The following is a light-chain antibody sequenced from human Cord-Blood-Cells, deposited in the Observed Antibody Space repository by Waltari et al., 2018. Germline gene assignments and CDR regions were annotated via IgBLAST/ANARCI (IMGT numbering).Light chain of an antibody. CDR2: KAS. J-gene: IGKJ2*01. Sequence: DIQMTQSPSTLSASVGDRVTITCRASQSISSWLAWYQQKPGKAPKLLIYKASSLESGVPSRCSGSGSGTEFTLTISSLQPDDFATYYCQQYNNQYTFGQGTKLEIK. V-gene: IGKV1-5*03. CDR3: QQYNNQYT. CDR1: QSISSW.